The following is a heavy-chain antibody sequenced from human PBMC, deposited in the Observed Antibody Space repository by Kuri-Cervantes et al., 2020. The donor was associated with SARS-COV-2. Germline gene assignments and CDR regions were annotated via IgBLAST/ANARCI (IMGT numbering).Heavy chain of an antibody. J-gene: IGHJ4*02. V-gene: IGHV4-61*08. CDR3: ARDRSSSGYSDY. CDR1: GGSISGGGYY. Sequence: SETLSLTCIVSGGSISGGGYYWSWIRQHPGKGLEWIGYIYYSGSTNYNPSLKSRVTISVDTSKNQFSLKLSSVTAADTAVYYCARDRSSSGYSDYWGQGTLVTVSS. D-gene: IGHD3-22*01. CDR2: IYYSGST.